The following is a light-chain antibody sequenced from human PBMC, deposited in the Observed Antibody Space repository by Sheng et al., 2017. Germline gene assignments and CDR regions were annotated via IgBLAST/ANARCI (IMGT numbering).Light chain of an antibody. Sequence: EIVLTQSPGTLSLSPGERGTLSCRASQGVSSNLAWYQQKPGQAPRLLIYGASTRATGIPARVSGSGSGTEFTLTISSLQSEDFAVYYCQQYNNRPPWTFGQGTKVEIK. J-gene: IGKJ1*01. V-gene: IGKV3-15*01. CDR2: GAS. CDR3: QQYNNRPPWT. CDR1: QGVSSN.